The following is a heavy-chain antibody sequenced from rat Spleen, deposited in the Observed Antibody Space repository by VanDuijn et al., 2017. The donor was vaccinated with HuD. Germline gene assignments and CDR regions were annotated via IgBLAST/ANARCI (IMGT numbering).Heavy chain of an antibody. CDR3: ARRHYGYTDYFDY. V-gene: IGHV5-29*01. J-gene: IGHJ2*01. CDR2: ISYGDSSGHSST. D-gene: IGHD1-9*01. Sequence: EVQLVESGGGLVQPGRSLKLSCAASGFTFSDYGVAWVRQALTKGLEWVATISYGDSSGHSSTYYRDSVKGRFTISRDNATSTLGLQMDSLRSEDTATYYCARRHYGYTDYFDYWGQGVMVTVSS. CDR1: GFTFSDYG.